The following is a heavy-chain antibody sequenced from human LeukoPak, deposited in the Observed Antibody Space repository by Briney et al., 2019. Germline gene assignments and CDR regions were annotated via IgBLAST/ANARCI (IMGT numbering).Heavy chain of an antibody. CDR3: ARRRIYYYMDV. J-gene: IGHJ6*03. D-gene: IGHD2/OR15-2a*01. CDR1: GYSISSGYY. Sequence: SETLSLTYTVSGYSISSGYYWGWIRQPPGKGLEWIGSIYHSGSTYYNPSLKSRVTISVDTSKNQFSLKLSSVTAADTAVYYCARRRIYYYMDVWGKGTTVTVSS. CDR2: IYHSGST. V-gene: IGHV4-38-2*02.